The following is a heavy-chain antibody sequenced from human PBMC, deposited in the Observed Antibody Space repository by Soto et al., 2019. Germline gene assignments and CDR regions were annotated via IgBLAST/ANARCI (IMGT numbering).Heavy chain of an antibody. D-gene: IGHD2-15*01. CDR3: ATMGTPATGLYFFDY. Sequence: SETLSLTCTDSGGSINSDYWSWIRQHPGKGLEWIGYIYYSGSTYYNPSLKSRVTISVDTSKSQFSLNLSFVTAADTAVYYCATMGTPATGLYFFDYWGQGSLVTVSS. CDR1: GGSINSDY. CDR2: IYYSGST. J-gene: IGHJ4*02. V-gene: IGHV4-30-4*08.